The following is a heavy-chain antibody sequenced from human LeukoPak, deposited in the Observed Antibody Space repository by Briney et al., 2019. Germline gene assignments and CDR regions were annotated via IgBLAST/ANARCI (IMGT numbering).Heavy chain of an antibody. CDR1: GYTFTGYY. D-gene: IGHD5-12*01. J-gene: IGHJ6*02. V-gene: IGHV1-2*02. CDR3: ARDIVATIRDYYYGMDV. CDR2: INPNSGGT. Sequence: SVKVSCKASGYTFTGYYMHWVRQAPGQGLEWMGWINPNSGGTNYAQKFQGRVTMTRDTSISTAYMELSRLRSDDTAVYYCARDIVATIRDYYYGMDVWGQGTTVTVSS.